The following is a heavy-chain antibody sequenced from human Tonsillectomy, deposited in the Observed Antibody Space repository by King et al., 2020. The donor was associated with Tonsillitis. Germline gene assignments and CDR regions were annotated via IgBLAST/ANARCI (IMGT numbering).Heavy chain of an antibody. CDR1: GFTLSTYA. CDR2: ISHDGVNK. Sequence: HVQLVESGGGVVQPGRSLRLSCAAPGFTLSTYAMYWVRQAPGKGLEWVAVISHDGVNKDYADSVRGRFIISRDNSKDMLYLQVNNVRPDDTAVFYCARDRVRGSGGYGMAVWGQGTTVTVSS. D-gene: IGHD3-10*01. V-gene: IGHV3-30*04. CDR3: ARDRVRGSGGYGMAV. J-gene: IGHJ6*02.